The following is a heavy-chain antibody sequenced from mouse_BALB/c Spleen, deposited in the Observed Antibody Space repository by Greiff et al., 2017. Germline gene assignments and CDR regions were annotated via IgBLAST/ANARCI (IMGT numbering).Heavy chain of an antibody. CDR1: GFTFSSYG. CDR3: ARHGLYGSSVAWFAY. J-gene: IGHJ3*01. Sequence: EVQGVESGGDLVKPGGSLKLSCAASGFTFSSYGMSWVRQTPDKRLEWVATISSGGSYTYYPDSVKGRFTISRDNAKNTLYLQMSSLKSEDTAMYYCARHGLYGSSVAWFAYWGQGTLVTVSA. V-gene: IGHV5-6*01. D-gene: IGHD1-1*01. CDR2: ISSGGSYT.